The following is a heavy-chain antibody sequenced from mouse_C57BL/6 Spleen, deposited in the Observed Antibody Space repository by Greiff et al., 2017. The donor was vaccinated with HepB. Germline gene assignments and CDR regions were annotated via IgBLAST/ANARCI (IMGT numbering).Heavy chain of an antibody. V-gene: IGHV2-2*01. D-gene: IGHD2-4*01. Sequence: VMLVESGPGLVQPSQSLSITCTVSGFSLTSYGVHWVRQSPGKGLEWLGVIWSGGSTDYNAAFISRLSISKDNSKSQVFFKMNSLQADDTAIYYCARGDYDYDGGWFAYWGQGTLVTVSA. CDR1: GFSLTSYG. CDR3: ARGDYDYDGGWFAY. J-gene: IGHJ3*01. CDR2: IWSGGST.